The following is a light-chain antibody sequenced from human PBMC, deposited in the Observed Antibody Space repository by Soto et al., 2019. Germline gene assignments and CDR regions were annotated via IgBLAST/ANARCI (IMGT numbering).Light chain of an antibody. CDR1: QGVSSW. CDR2: DTS. J-gene: IGKJ4*01. CDR3: QQANSFPLT. Sequence: DIQMTQSPSSVSASVGDRVTITCRASQGVSSWLAWYQQKPGEAPKLLVYDTSSWQSGVPSRFSGSGSGTYFTLTISSLQPEDFATYHCQQANSFPLTFGGGTKVDIK. V-gene: IGKV1-12*01.